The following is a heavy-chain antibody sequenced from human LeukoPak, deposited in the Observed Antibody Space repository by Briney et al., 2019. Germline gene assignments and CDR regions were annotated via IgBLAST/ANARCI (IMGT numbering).Heavy chain of an antibody. J-gene: IGHJ4*02. Sequence: GGCLSPACPASGSTVSSYRMNWARQAPGKGLEWVSSISSSSSYIYYADSVKGRFTIFRDNAKNSLYLQMNSLRAKDTAVYYCAKDSSGWYSDYFHYPGKRGLGTVSS. CDR3: AKDSSGWYSDYFHY. D-gene: IGHD6-19*01. V-gene: IGHV3-21*01. CDR1: GSTVSSYR. CDR2: ISSSSSYI.